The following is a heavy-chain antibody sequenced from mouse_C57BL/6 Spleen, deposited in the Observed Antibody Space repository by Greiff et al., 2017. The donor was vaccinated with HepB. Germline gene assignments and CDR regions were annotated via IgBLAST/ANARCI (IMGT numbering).Heavy chain of an antibody. CDR3: ARRDLLSAMDY. D-gene: IGHD2-1*01. J-gene: IGHJ4*01. Sequence: EVKLEESGGGLVQPGGSLKLSCAASGFTFSDYGMAWVRQAPRKGPEWVAFISNLAYSIYYADTVTGRFTSSRENAKNTLYLEMSSLRSEDTAMYYCARRDLLSAMDYWGQGTSVTVSS. V-gene: IGHV5-15*04. CDR2: ISNLAYSI. CDR1: GFTFSDYG.